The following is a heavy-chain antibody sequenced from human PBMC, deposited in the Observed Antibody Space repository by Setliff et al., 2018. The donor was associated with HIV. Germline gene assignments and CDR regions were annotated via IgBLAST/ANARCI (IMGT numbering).Heavy chain of an antibody. CDR2: IIPYLGIT. V-gene: IGHV1-69*10. J-gene: IGHJ4*02. CDR1: GGTFSNYG. Sequence: AASVKVSCKVSGGTFSNYGFTWVRQAPGQGLEWMGGIIPYLGITDKAQKFHDRLTMAADEDRTTGYMELNGLKHDDTAVYYCASGSGYCKNGVCYIGVHRTPDKYYFDSWGQGALVTVSS. D-gene: IGHD2-8*01. CDR3: ASGSGYCKNGVCYIGVHRTPDKYYFDS.